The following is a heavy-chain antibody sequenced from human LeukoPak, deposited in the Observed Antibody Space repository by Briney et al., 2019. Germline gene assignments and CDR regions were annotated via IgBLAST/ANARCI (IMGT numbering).Heavy chain of an antibody. V-gene: IGHV3-48*02. D-gene: IGHD5-12*01. Sequence: GGSLRLSCRASGFTFSNYGMNWVRQAPGKGLEWVSYISSSSDATHYADSVKGRFTISRDNAKNPLYLEMNSLRDEDTAVYYCARAMRSGYDYWGQGTLVTVSS. CDR1: GFTFSNYG. CDR2: ISSSSDAT. CDR3: ARAMRSGYDY. J-gene: IGHJ4*02.